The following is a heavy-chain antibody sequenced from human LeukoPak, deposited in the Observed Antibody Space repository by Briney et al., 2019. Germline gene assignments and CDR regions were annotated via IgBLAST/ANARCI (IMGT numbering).Heavy chain of an antibody. V-gene: IGHV4-39*01. Sequence: SETLSPTCTVSGGSISSSSYYWGWIRQPPGKGLEWIGSIYYSGSTYYNPSLKSRVTISVDTSKNQFSLKLSSVTAADTAVYYCARQVEGVIVVVPAAMFDPWGQGTLVTVSS. J-gene: IGHJ5*02. CDR2: IYYSGST. D-gene: IGHD2-2*01. CDR1: GGSISSSSYY. CDR3: ARQVEGVIVVVPAAMFDP.